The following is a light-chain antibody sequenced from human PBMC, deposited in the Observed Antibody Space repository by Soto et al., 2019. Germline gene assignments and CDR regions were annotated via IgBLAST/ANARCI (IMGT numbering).Light chain of an antibody. J-gene: IGLJ3*02. V-gene: IGLV2-14*01. CDR2: EVS. Sequence: QSALTQPASVSGSPGQSITISCTGTSSDVGGYNDVSWYQQHPGKATKLMIYEVSNRPSGVSHRFSGSKSGNTASLTISGLQAEDEADYYCSSYTSSSTHWVFGGGTKLTVL. CDR3: SSYTSSSTHWV. CDR1: SSDVGGYND.